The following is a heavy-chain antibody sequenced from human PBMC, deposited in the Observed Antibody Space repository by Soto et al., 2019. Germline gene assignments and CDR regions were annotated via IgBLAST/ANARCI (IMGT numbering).Heavy chain of an antibody. CDR3: ARVPDL. CDR2: VTAYNGDT. CDR1: GYNFFDYT. J-gene: IGHJ2*01. V-gene: IGHV1-18*01. Sequence: QAQLVQSAAEVKKPGASVRLSCRASGYNFFDYTIIWVRQTPEKRLEWVGWVTAYNGDTRYAEKFKGRVTVTSDTRTSTSYLELRSLKSDDSAIYYCARVPDLWGRGTLVTVSS.